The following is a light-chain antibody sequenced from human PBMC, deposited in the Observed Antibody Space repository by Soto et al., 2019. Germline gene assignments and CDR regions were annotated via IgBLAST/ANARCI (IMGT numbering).Light chain of an antibody. Sequence: DIQTTQSPSSLSASVGDRFTITCRASQSISSYLNWYQQKPGKAPKLLIYAASSLQSGVPSRFSGSGSGTDFTLTISSLQPEDFATYYCQQSYSTLITFGQGTRLEIK. V-gene: IGKV1-39*01. CDR3: QQSYSTLIT. CDR2: AAS. J-gene: IGKJ5*01. CDR1: QSISSY.